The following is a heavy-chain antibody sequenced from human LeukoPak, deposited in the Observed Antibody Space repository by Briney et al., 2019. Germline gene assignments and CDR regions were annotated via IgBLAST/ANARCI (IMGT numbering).Heavy chain of an antibody. CDR2: IVGSRGNT. D-gene: IGHD3-16*01. CDR1: GFTFSNYA. CDR3: AKGGWGGIDH. V-gene: IGHV3-23*01. Sequence: PGGSLRLSCAASGFTFSNYAMSWVRQAPGKGLEWVSAIVGSRGNTYYADSGRGRFTISRDNSKNTLYLQMNSLRVEDTAVYYCAKGGWGGIDHWGQGTLVTVSS. J-gene: IGHJ4*02.